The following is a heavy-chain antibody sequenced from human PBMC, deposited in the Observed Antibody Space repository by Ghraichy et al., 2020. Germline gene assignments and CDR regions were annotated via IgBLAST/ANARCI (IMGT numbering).Heavy chain of an antibody. Sequence: GGSLRLSCAASGFTFSSYAMSWVRQAPGKGLEWVSAISGSGGSTYYADSVKGRFTISRDNSKNTLYLQMNSLRAEDTAVYYCAKDLSLIITMIVGTVGDYFDSGAREPWSPSPQ. CDR1: GFTFSSYA. J-gene: IGHJ4*02. V-gene: IGHV3-23*01. D-gene: IGHD3-22*01. CDR3: AKDLSLIITMIVGTVGDYFDS. CDR2: ISGSGGST.